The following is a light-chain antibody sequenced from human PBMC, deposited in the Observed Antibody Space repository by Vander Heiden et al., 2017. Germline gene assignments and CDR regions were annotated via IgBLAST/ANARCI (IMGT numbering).Light chain of an antibody. J-gene: IGLJ2*01. CDR3: ATWDDSLNAVV. CDR2: SNN. V-gene: IGLV1-44*01. CDR1: SSNIGGNI. Sequence: QSVLTQPPSASGTPGQRVTISCSGSSSNIGGNIVNWYQQLPGTAPKLLIYSNNQRPSGVPDRFSASKSGSSASLAISGPQSEDEADYYCATWDDSLNAVVFGGGTKLTVL.